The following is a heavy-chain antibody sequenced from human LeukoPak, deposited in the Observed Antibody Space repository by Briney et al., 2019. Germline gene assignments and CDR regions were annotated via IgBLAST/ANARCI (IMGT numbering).Heavy chain of an antibody. CDR3: ARDGAEYYDFWSGYQDWYFDL. CDR2: INPSGGST. D-gene: IGHD3-3*01. Sequence: ASVKVSCKASGYTFTSYYMHWARQAPGQGLKWMGIINPSGGSTSYAQKFQGRVTMTRDTSTSTVYMELSSLRSEDTAVYYCARDGAEYYDFWSGYQDWYFDLWGRGTLVTVSS. V-gene: IGHV1-46*01. J-gene: IGHJ2*01. CDR1: GYTFTSYY.